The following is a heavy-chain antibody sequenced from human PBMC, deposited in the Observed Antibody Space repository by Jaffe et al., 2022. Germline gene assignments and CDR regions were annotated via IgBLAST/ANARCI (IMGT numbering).Heavy chain of an antibody. V-gene: IGHV1-2*02. CDR2: INVNSGGT. D-gene: IGHD2-2*01. Sequence: QVQLEQSGAEVKKPGATVKVSCKAYGFSFSDYYIHWLRQAPGQGPEWMGWINVNSGGTKSVEKFQGRVTMTRDSSTSTAYMELSRLRSDDSAVYYCARDRYQNDDLRWYYFDYWGQGTVITVSS. CDR1: GFSFSDYY. J-gene: IGHJ4*02. CDR3: ARDRYQNDDLRWYYFDY.